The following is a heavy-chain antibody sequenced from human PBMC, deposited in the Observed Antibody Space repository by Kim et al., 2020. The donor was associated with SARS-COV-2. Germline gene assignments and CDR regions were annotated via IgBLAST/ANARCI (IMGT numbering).Heavy chain of an antibody. J-gene: IGHJ3*02. D-gene: IGHD2-15*01. V-gene: IGHV4-39*01. CDR2: T. CDR3: ARQEISDAFDI. Sequence: TYYNPSLKSRVTISVDKSKNQFSLKLSSVTAADTAVYYCARQEISDAFDIWGQGTMVTVSS.